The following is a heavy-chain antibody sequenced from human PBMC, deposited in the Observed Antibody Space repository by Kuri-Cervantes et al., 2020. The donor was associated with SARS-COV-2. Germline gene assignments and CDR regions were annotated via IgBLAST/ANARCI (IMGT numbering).Heavy chain of an antibody. CDR3: AKDVINGGQWLVGGFDY. V-gene: IGHV3-21*01. Sequence: ETLSLTCAASGFTFSSYSMNWVRQAPGKGLEWVPSISSSSSYIYYADSVKGRFTISRDNAKNSLYLQMNSLRAEDTAVYYCAKDVINGGQWLVGGFDYWGQGTLVTVSS. CDR2: ISSSSSYI. D-gene: IGHD6-19*01. CDR1: GFTFSSYS. J-gene: IGHJ4*02.